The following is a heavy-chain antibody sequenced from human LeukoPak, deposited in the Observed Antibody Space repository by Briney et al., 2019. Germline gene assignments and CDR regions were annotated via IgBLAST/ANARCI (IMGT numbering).Heavy chain of an antibody. Sequence: QPGGSLRLSCSFSGFIATSNYMAWVRRSPGKGLQWISFIYGGGNTLYADSVRDRFSISRDNSKSTLYLQMSSLRVEDTAVYYCAAGGRSGMAFDFWGQGTLVTVSS. CDR2: IYGGGNT. CDR1: GFIATSNY. D-gene: IGHD2-15*01. V-gene: IGHV3-53*01. CDR3: AAGGRSGMAFDF. J-gene: IGHJ4*02.